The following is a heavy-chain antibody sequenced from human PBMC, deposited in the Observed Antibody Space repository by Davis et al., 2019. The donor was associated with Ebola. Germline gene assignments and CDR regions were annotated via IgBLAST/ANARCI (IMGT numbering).Heavy chain of an antibody. J-gene: IGHJ6*03. CDR2: INGGGGDT. V-gene: IGHV3-23*01. CDR1: GFSFSRTD. D-gene: IGHD3-3*01. Sequence: PGGSLRLSCAASGFSFSRTDMNWFRQAPGRGPEWVSNINGGGGDTYYADSVKGRFTISRDNSKNSLILQMNSLRAEDTAMYYCARDRRVSIFGVADMDVWGKGTTVTVSS. CDR3: ARDRRVSIFGVADMDV.